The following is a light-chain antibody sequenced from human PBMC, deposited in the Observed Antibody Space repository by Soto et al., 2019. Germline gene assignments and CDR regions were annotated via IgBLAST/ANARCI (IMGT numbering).Light chain of an antibody. J-gene: IGKJ1*01. CDR1: QSVSSSY. Sequence: EIVLTQSPGTLSLSPGERATLSCRASQSVSSSYLAWYQQKPGQAPRLLIYGASSRATGIPDRFSGSGSGTDFTLTISRLEPEDFTMYYCQHYGSSPRGTFGQGTKVDI. CDR3: QHYGSSPRGT. CDR2: GAS. V-gene: IGKV3-20*01.